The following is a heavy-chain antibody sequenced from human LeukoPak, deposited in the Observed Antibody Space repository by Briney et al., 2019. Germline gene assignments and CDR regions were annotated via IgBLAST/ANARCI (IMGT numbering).Heavy chain of an antibody. CDR3: ARHVRYSSRVDY. CDR1: GGSINSYF. J-gene: IGHJ4*02. CDR2: IHYSGST. V-gene: IGHV4-59*08. D-gene: IGHD2-21*01. Sequence: PSETLSLTCTVSGGSINSYFRTWIRQPPGKGLEWIGHIHYSGSTNYNPSLKSRVTISLDTSKNQFSLKLSSVTASDTALYYCARHVRYSSRVDYWGQGTQVTVSS.